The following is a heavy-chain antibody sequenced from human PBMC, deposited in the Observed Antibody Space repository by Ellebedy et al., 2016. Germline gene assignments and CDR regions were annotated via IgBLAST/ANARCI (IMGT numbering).Heavy chain of an antibody. D-gene: IGHD3-10*01. CDR2: ISSSGTAI. CDR1: GFTFSDHY. V-gene: IGHV3-11*01. J-gene: IGHJ4*02. CDR3: ARFGAGPNDY. Sequence: GGSLRLSXAASGFTFSDHYMNWIRQAPGKGLEWVSYISSSGTAIYYADSVKGRFTMSRDNAKNSLYLQMNSLRAEDTAVYYCARFGAGPNDYWGQGTLVTVSS.